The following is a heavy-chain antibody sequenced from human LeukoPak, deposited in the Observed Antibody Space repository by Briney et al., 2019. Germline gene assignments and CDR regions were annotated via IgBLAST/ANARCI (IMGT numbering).Heavy chain of an antibody. CDR1: GFTFSSYG. CDR3: AKDLGYLDY. D-gene: IGHD3-10*01. J-gene: IGHJ4*02. V-gene: IGHV3-30*18. Sequence: PGGSLRLSCAASGFTFSSYGMHWVRQAPGKGLEWVAVISCDGSNKYYADSVKGRFTISRDNSENTLYLQMNSLRAEDTAVYYCAKDLGYLDYWGQGTLVTVSS. CDR2: ISCDGSNK.